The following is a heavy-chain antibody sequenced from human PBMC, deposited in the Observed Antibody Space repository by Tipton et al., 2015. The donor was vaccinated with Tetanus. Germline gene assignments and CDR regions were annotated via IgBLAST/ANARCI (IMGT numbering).Heavy chain of an antibody. CDR1: GGSISTYY. V-gene: IGHV4-59*07. J-gene: IGHJ4*02. Sequence: TLSLTCTLSGGSISTYYWNWIRQSPGKGLEWIGYISYSGSAEYNPSLKSRVTISVDTSKSQFSLKMTSVTAVDTAVYYCARNSAQYYYDHSLPYWCQGTLVTVSS. CDR3: ARNSAQYYYDHSLPY. D-gene: IGHD3-22*01. CDR2: ISYSGSA.